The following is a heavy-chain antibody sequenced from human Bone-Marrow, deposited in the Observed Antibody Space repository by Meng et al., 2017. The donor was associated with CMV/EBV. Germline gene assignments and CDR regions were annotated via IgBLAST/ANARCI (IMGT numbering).Heavy chain of an antibody. CDR1: GGSFSGYY. V-gene: IGHV4-34*01. Sequence: SETLSLTCAVYGGSFSGYYWSWIRQPPGKGLEWIGEINHSGSTNYNPSLKSRVTISVDTSKNQFSLKLSSVTAADTAVYYCARGPYYGSVLSGYYYYGMDVWGQGTTVTVS. D-gene: IGHD3-10*01. CDR3: ARGPYYGSVLSGYYYYGMDV. CDR2: INHSGST. J-gene: IGHJ6*02.